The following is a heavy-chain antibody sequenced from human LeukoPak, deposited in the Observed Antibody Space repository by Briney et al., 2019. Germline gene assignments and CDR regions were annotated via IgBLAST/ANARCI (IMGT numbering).Heavy chain of an antibody. J-gene: IGHJ4*02. Sequence: GGSLRLSCTASGFTFGDYAMSWVRQAPGKGLEWVGFIRSKAYGGTTEYAASVKGRFTISRDDSKSIAYLQMNSLKTEDTAVYYCTRERQWDTAMVSGYWGQGTLVTVSS. CDR1: GFTFGDYA. CDR3: TRERQWDTAMVSGY. D-gene: IGHD5-18*01. CDR2: IRSKAYGGTT. V-gene: IGHV3-49*04.